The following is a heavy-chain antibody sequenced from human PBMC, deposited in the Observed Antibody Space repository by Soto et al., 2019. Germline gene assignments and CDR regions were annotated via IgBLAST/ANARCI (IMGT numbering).Heavy chain of an antibody. D-gene: IGHD6-19*01. CDR2: ISGSGGST. CDR1: GLTFSSYA. J-gene: IGHJ6*02. CDR3: AKDGYSSGWYPTPV. Sequence: PGGSLRLSCAASGLTFSSYAMTWVRQAPGKGLEWVSAISGSGGSTYYADSVKGRLTISRDNSKNTLYLQMNSLRAEDTAVYYCAKDGYSSGWYPTPVWGQGTTVTVSS. V-gene: IGHV3-23*01.